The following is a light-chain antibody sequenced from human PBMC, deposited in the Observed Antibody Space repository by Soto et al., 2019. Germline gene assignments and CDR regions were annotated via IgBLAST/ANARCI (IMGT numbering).Light chain of an antibody. Sequence: QLVLTQSPSASASLGASVKLTCTLSSGHSSYAIAWHQQQPEKGPRYLMKLNSDGSHSKGDGIPDRFSGSSSGAERYLNISSLHSADEADYYCQTWGPGIQVFGGGTKLTVL. CDR1: SGHSSYA. CDR2: LNSDGSH. V-gene: IGLV4-69*01. CDR3: QTWGPGIQV. J-gene: IGLJ2*01.